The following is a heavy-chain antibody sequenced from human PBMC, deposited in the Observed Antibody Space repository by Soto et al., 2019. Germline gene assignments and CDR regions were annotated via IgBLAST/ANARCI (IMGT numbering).Heavy chain of an antibody. V-gene: IGHV4-59*01. CDR2: IYYSGST. CDR3: ARDLTAGRAFDI. J-gene: IGHJ3*02. D-gene: IGHD6-19*01. Sequence: QVQLQESGPGLVKPSETLSLTCTVSGGSMSSYYWSWIRQPPGKGLEWIGYIYYSGSTNYNPSLKSRVTISVDTSKNQFSLKLSSVTAADTAVYYCARDLTAGRAFDIWGQGTMVTVPS. CDR1: GGSMSSYY.